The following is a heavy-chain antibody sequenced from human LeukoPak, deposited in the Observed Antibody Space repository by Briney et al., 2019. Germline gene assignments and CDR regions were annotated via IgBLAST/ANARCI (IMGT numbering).Heavy chain of an antibody. D-gene: IGHD1-20*01. CDR3: ARGGGYNWNRNWFDP. CDR1: GGSFSGYY. V-gene: IGHV4-34*01. CDR2: INHSGST. J-gene: IGHJ5*02. Sequence: SETLSLTCAVYGGSFSGYYWSWIRQPPGKGLEWIGEINHSGSTNYNPSLKSRVTISVDTSKNQFSLKLSSVTAADTAVYYCARGGGYNWNRNWFDPWGQGTLVTVSS.